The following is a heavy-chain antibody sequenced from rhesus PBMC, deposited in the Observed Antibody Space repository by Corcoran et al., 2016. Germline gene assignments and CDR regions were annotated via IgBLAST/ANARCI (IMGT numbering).Heavy chain of an antibody. J-gene: IGHJ5-1*01. CDR3: ARLSYSGSYQNRFDI. D-gene: IGHD2-21*01. CDR1: GASISSYW. Sequence: QVQLQESGPGLVKPSETLSLTCAVAGASISSYWWSWIRQPPGKGLEWTGGNNDKSGSTYHHPSLKSRVTISQDASNIQFSLKLSSVTAADPAGYYCARLSYSGSYQNRFDIWGPGVLVTVSS. CDR2: NNDKSGST. V-gene: IGHV4-80*01.